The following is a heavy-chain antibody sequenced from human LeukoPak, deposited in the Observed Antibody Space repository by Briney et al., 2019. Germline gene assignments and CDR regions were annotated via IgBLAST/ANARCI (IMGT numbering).Heavy chain of an antibody. V-gene: IGHV3-20*04. CDR1: GFTFDDYG. J-gene: IGHJ4*02. CDR3: ARDGDNSGYDQAGSSWYAGFDY. CDR2: INWNGGST. D-gene: IGHD6-13*01. Sequence: GGSLRLSCAASGFTFDDYGMSWVRQAPGKGLEWVSGINWNGGSTGYADSVKGRFTISRDNAKNSLYLQMNSLRAEDTALYYCARDGDNSGYDQAGSSWYAGFDYWGQGTLVTVSS.